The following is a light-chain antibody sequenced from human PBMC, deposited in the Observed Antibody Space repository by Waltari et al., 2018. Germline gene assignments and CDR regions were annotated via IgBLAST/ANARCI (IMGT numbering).Light chain of an antibody. Sequence: IVMTQSPATLSVSPGERAALSCRASQRVASNLAWYQQKPGQAPRLPIYGASTRATGIPTRFSGSGSGTEFTLTISSLQSEDFAVYYCQQYNNWPLTFGGGTKVEIK. V-gene: IGKV3-15*01. CDR2: GAS. CDR3: QQYNNWPLT. J-gene: IGKJ4*01. CDR1: QRVASN.